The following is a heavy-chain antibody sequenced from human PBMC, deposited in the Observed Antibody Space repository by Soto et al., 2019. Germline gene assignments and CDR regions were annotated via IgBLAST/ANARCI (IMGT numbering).Heavy chain of an antibody. Sequence: ASVKVSCKASGYTFTGYYMHWVRQAPGQGLEWMGWINPNSGGTNYAQKFQGRVTMTRDTSISTAYMELSRLRSDDTAVYYCARGGSTMIVVVITDIDYWGQGTLVTVSS. D-gene: IGHD3-22*01. J-gene: IGHJ4*02. CDR2: INPNSGGT. CDR1: GYTFTGYY. V-gene: IGHV1-2*02. CDR3: ARGGSTMIVVVITDIDY.